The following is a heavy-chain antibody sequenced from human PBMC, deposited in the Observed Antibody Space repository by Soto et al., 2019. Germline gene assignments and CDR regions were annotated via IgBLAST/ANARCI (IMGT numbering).Heavy chain of an antibody. D-gene: IGHD3-3*01. CDR1: GYTFTSYG. V-gene: IGHV1-18*01. CDR3: ARWSPTYYYYGMDV. Sequence: ASVKVSCKASGYTFTSYGISWVRQAPGQGLEWMGWISAYNGNTNYAQKLQGRVTMTTDTSTSTAYMELRSLRSDDTAVYYCARWSPTYYYYGMDVWGQGTTVTVSS. J-gene: IGHJ6*02. CDR2: ISAYNGNT.